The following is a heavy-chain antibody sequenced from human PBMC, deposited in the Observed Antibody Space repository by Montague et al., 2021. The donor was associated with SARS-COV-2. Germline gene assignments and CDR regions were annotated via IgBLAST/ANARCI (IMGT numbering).Heavy chain of an antibody. Sequence: SETRSLTCTVSGGSISNYYWSWIRQPAGKGLEWIGRIYASGNTNYNPSLKSRVTMSVDTSMNQFSLKLSSVTAADTAVYYCARFAYRLLFIASYYGMDVWGQGTTVTVSS. CDR1: GGSISNYY. CDR3: ARFAYRLLFIASYYGMDV. J-gene: IGHJ6*02. CDR2: IYASGNT. V-gene: IGHV4-4*07. D-gene: IGHD2-2*01.